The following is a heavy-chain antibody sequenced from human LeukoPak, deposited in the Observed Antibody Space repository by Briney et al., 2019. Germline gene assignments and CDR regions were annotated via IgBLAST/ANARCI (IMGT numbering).Heavy chain of an antibody. J-gene: IGHJ4*02. V-gene: IGHV1-2*02. CDR1: GYTFTAYY. D-gene: IGHD3-22*01. Sequence: ASVKVSCKASGYTFTAYYMNWVRQAPGQGLEWIRWINPNSGGAIYAQRFQGRVTMTRDTSISTAYLELPSLSSDDTAVYFCARSDFHDTSGYYLSDYWGQGTLVTVSS. CDR2: INPNSGGA. CDR3: ARSDFHDTSGYYLSDY.